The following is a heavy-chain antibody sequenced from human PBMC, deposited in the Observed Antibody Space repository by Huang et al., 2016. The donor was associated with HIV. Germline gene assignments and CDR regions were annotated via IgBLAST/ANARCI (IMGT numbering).Heavy chain of an antibody. CDR3: ARTGVAVSDDPEYFQH. J-gene: IGHJ1*01. V-gene: IGHV4-39*02. CDR2: IYYSGNT. Sequence: LQESGPGLVGPSETLSLTCAVSGDSINSNTFYWGWIRRPPGKALEWIGIIYYSGNTYYNPALKRRVRIAVDASKNRIFLHLRSVTAADTGVYYCARTGVAVSDDPEYFQHWGQGALVTIS. D-gene: IGHD3-3*01. CDR1: GDSINSNTFY.